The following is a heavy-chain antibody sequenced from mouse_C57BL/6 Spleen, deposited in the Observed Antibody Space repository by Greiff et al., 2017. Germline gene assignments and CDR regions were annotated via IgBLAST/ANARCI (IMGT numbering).Heavy chain of an antibody. CDR2: IDPADSYT. D-gene: IGHD3-2*02. CDR3: ARYQDSSGPRCAY. J-gene: IGHJ3*01. CDR1: GYTFTSYW. Sequence: VQLQQPGAELVMPGASVKLSCKASGYTFTSYWMHWVQQRPGQGLEWIGEIDPADSYTNYNQKFKGKSTFTVDKSSSTAYMQLSSLTSEDSAVYYCARYQDSSGPRCAYWGQETLVTVSA. V-gene: IGHV1-69*01.